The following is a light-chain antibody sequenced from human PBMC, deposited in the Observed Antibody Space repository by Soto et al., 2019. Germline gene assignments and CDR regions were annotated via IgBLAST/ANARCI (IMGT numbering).Light chain of an antibody. V-gene: IGKV3-20*01. CDR2: GIS. Sequence: ENVLTQSPGTLSLSPGERATLSCRASQSVTNNFFAWYQQRPGQALRLLIYGISNRATGIPDRFSGSGSGTDFTLTISRLEPEDFVVYYCQQYITLPHTFGQGTKLEVK. J-gene: IGKJ2*01. CDR3: QQYITLPHT. CDR1: QSVTNNF.